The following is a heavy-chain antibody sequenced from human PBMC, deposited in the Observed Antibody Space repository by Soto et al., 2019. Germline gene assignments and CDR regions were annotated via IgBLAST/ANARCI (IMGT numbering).Heavy chain of an antibody. CDR3: AKDEFGYYDFWSGYLTFDAFDI. Sequence: QVQLVESGGGVVQPGRSLRLSCAASGFTFSSYGMHWVRQAPGKGLEWVAVISYGGSNKYYADSVKGRFTISRDNSKNTLYLQMNSLRAEDTAVYYCAKDEFGYYDFWSGYLTFDAFDIWGQGTMVTVSS. J-gene: IGHJ3*02. D-gene: IGHD3-3*01. V-gene: IGHV3-30*18. CDR1: GFTFSSYG. CDR2: ISYGGSNK.